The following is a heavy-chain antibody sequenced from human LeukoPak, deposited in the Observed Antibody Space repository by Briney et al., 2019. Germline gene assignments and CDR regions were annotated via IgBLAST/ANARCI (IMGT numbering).Heavy chain of an antibody. CDR3: ASLFAEARIGVAATVNWFDP. CDR1: GGSISRRTYQ. J-gene: IGHJ5*02. V-gene: IGHV4-39*01. Sequence: PSETLSLTCSVSGGSISRRTYQWAWIRQPPGKGLEWIGSVYYNGRTHYNPSLKGRVTISLDTSKNQFSLKLSSVTAADTAMYYCASLFAEARIGVAATVNWFDPWGQGTLVTVSS. CDR2: VYYNGRT. D-gene: IGHD2-15*01.